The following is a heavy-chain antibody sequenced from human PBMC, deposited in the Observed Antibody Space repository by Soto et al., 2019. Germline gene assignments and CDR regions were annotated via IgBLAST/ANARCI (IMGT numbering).Heavy chain of an antibody. CDR2: ISYDGSNK. J-gene: IGHJ6*02. V-gene: IGHV3-30-3*01. CDR1: GFTFSSYA. Sequence: GGSLGLSCAASGFTFSSYAMHWVRQAPGKWLEWVAVISYDGSNKYYADPVKGRFTISRDNSKNTLYLQMNSLRAEDTAVYYCARVGAVAGLYYYYGMDVWGQGTTVTVSS. D-gene: IGHD6-19*01. CDR3: ARVGAVAGLYYYYGMDV.